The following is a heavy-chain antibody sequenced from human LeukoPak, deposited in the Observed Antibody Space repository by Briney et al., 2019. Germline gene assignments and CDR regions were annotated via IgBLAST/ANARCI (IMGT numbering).Heavy chain of an antibody. Sequence: GGSLRLSCAASGFTFSSYAMHWVRQAPGKGLEWVAVISYDGSNKYYADSVKGRFTISRDNSKNTLHLQMNSLRAEDTAVYYCARAMTTVINSFDYWGQGTLVTVSS. CDR2: ISYDGSNK. V-gene: IGHV3-30-3*01. J-gene: IGHJ4*02. CDR1: GFTFSSYA. D-gene: IGHD4-11*01. CDR3: ARAMTTVINSFDY.